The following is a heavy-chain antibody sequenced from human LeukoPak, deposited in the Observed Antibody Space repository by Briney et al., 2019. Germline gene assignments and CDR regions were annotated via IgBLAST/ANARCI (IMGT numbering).Heavy chain of an antibody. Sequence: GGSLRLSCAASGFTFSSYAMSWVRQAPGKGLEWVSAISGSGGSTYYADSVKGRFTISRDNSKNTLYLQMNSLGAEDTAVYYCAKAPTYYDFWSGLYWGQGTLVTVSS. CDR2: ISGSGGST. CDR3: AKAPTYYDFWSGLY. J-gene: IGHJ4*02. CDR1: GFTFSSYA. D-gene: IGHD3-3*01. V-gene: IGHV3-23*01.